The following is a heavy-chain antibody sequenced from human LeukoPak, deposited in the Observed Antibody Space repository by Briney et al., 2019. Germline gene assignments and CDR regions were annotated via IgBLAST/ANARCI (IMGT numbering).Heavy chain of an antibody. CDR3: ARGNIVLMVYAIDPNCYYMDV. D-gene: IGHD2-8*01. J-gene: IGHJ6*03. V-gene: IGHV1-69*05. Sequence: GASVRVSCKASGGTFSSYAISGVRQAPGQGLEWMGRIIPIFGTANYAQTFKGRVTITTDESTSTAHMELSSLRSEDTAVYYCARGNIVLMVYAIDPNCYYMDVWGKGTTVTVSS. CDR2: IIPIFGTA. CDR1: GGTFSSYA.